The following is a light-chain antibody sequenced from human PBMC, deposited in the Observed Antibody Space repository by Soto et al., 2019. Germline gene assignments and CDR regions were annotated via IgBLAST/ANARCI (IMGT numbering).Light chain of an antibody. Sequence: QSVLTQPRSVSGSPGQSVTISCTGTSSDVGAYNYVSWYQQHPGKAPKLLISDVTKRPSGVPDRFSGSKSGNTASLTISGLQAEDEADYSCCSYAGDYTVLFGGGTKLTVL. J-gene: IGLJ2*01. V-gene: IGLV2-11*01. CDR3: CSYAGDYTVL. CDR2: DVT. CDR1: SSDVGAYNY.